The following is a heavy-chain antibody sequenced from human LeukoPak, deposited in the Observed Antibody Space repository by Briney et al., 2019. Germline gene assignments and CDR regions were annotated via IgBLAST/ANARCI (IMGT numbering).Heavy chain of an antibody. Sequence: SETLSLTCTVSGGSISSYYWSWIRQPPGKGLEWIGYIYYSGSTNYNPSLKSRVTISVDTFKNQFSLKLSSVTAADTAVYYCARQPLGYCSSTSCYTGSFDYWGQGTLVTVSS. CDR3: ARQPLGYCSSTSCYTGSFDY. J-gene: IGHJ4*02. V-gene: IGHV4-59*08. CDR1: GGSISSYY. D-gene: IGHD2-2*02. CDR2: IYYSGST.